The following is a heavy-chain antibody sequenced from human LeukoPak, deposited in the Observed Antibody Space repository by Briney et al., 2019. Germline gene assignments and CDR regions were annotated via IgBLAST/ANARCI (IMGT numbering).Heavy chain of an antibody. CDR3: TRDVLANYY. D-gene: IGHD5-24*01. CDR1: GFTFSSYA. V-gene: IGHV3-49*04. CDR2: IRDKASGGAT. J-gene: IGHJ4*02. Sequence: PGGSLRLSCAASGFTFSSYAMSWVRQAPGMGLEWLGFIRDKASGGATEYAASVKGRFIMSRDDSANIAYLEMNSLKIEDTGVYYCTRDVLANYYWGQGTQVTVSS.